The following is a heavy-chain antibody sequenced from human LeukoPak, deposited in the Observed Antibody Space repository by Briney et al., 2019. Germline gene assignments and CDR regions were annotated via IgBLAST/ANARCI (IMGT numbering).Heavy chain of an antibody. J-gene: IGHJ3*02. V-gene: IGHV1-46*01. Sequence: ASVKVSCTASGYTFTNSYMHWVRQAPGQGLEWMGIINPGGGATSYAQRFQDRITMTRDTSTTTVYMELSSLRFGDTAMYYCARDTWMQNRGWAFDIWGQGTMVTVSS. CDR1: GYTFTNSY. CDR3: ARDTWMQNRGWAFDI. D-gene: IGHD5-18*01. CDR2: INPGGGAT.